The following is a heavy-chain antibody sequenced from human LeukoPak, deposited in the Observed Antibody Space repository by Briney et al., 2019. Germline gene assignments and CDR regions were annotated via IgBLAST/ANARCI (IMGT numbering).Heavy chain of an antibody. D-gene: IGHD3-3*01. CDR3: ARVSFGVVIFL. J-gene: IGHJ6*02. CDR1: GFAFSDYF. Sequence: PGGSLRLSCAASGFAFSDYFMHWVRQSPEKGLVWVSDIHPHGRYAAYADSVRGRFTISRDDAKNTLYLQMNSLRAEDTAVYYCARVSFGVVIFLWGQGTTVTVSS. V-gene: IGHV3-74*03. CDR2: IHPHGRYA.